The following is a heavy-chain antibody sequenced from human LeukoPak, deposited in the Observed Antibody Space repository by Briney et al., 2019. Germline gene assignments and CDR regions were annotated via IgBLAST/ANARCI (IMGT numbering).Heavy chain of an antibody. V-gene: IGHV3-21*01. CDR2: ISSSSSYI. CDR3: ARGRRTSSIAARLHYYYYMDV. J-gene: IGHJ6*03. CDR1: GFTFSSYG. Sequence: GGSLRLSCAASGFTFSSYGMNWVRQAPGKGLEWVSSISSSSSYIYYADSVKGRFTISRDNAKNSLYLQMNSLRAEDTAVYYCARGRRTSSIAARLHYYYYMDVWGKGTTVTVSS. D-gene: IGHD6-6*01.